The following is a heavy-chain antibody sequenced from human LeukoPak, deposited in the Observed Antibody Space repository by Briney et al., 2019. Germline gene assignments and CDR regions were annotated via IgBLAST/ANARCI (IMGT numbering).Heavy chain of an antibody. Sequence: GGSLRPSCAASGFTFSNFDMHWVRPAPARGLEWVANIKHDGSETNSEESGKGRFTIPRDNAKNSLHLQMSSLRGEDTAVYYCAKNGGSHGMDVWGQGATVTVSS. CDR3: AKNGGSHGMDV. D-gene: IGHD3-16*01. CDR2: IKHDGSET. J-gene: IGHJ6*02. V-gene: IGHV3-7*02. CDR1: GFTFSNFD.